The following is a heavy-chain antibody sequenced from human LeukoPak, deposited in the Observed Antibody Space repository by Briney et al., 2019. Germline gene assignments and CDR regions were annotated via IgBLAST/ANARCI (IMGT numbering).Heavy chain of an antibody. V-gene: IGHV3-33*01. Sequence: GGSLRLSCAASGFTFSSYGMHWVRQAPGKGLEWVAVIWYDGSNKYYADSVKGRFTISRDNSKNTLYLQMNSLRAEDTAVYYCARVLDGYNTGQGAFDIWGQGTMVTVSS. D-gene: IGHD5-24*01. CDR2: IWYDGSNK. CDR3: ARVLDGYNTGQGAFDI. J-gene: IGHJ3*02. CDR1: GFTFSSYG.